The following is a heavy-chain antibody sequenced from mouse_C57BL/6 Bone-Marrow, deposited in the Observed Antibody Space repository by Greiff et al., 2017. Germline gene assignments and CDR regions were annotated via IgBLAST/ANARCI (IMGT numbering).Heavy chain of an antibody. D-gene: IGHD2-3*01. CDR1: GFSFTSYG. V-gene: IGHV2-3*01. Sequence: QVQLQQSGPGLVAPSQSLSITCTASGFSFTSYGVSWVRQPPGKGLEWLGGIWGDGSTNYHSALISRLSISKDNSKSHVFLQLNSRPTDDTATYSCAKEGDGYPLYYDAMDYGGQGTSATVSS. CDR3: AKEGDGYPLYYDAMDY. J-gene: IGHJ4*01. CDR2: IWGDGST.